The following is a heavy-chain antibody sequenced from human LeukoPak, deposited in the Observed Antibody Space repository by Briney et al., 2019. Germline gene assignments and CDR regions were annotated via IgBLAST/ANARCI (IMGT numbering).Heavy chain of an antibody. CDR2: IIPIFGTA. CDR3: ARDRRDGYNLVWWYFDL. Sequence: SVKVSCKASGGTFSSYAISWVRQAPGQGLEWMGGIIPIFGTANYAQKFQGRVTITTDESTSTAYMELSSLRSEDTAVYYCARDRRDGYNLVWWYFDLWGRGTLVTDSS. V-gene: IGHV1-69*05. CDR1: GGTFSSYA. J-gene: IGHJ2*01. D-gene: IGHD5-24*01.